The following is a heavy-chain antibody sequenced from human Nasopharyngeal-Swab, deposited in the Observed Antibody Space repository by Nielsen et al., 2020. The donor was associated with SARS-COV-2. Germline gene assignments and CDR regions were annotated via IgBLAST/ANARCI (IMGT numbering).Heavy chain of an antibody. CDR2: INHSGST. V-gene: IGHV4-34*01. CDR3: ARALSFDFWGGYYHPPLYYYYGMDV. Sequence: GSLRLSCAVYGGSFSGYYCSWIRQPPGKGLEWIGEINHSGSTNYNPSLKSRVTISVDTSKNQFSLKLSSVTAADTAVYYCARALSFDFWGGYYHPPLYYYYGMDVWGQGTTVTVSS. J-gene: IGHJ6*02. D-gene: IGHD3-3*01. CDR1: GGSFSGYY.